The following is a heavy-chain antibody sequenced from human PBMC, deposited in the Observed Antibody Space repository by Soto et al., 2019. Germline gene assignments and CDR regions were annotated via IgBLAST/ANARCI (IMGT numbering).Heavy chain of an antibody. CDR3: AKGRGASGSLTPSVDF. CDR2: ISGGGDTT. V-gene: IGHV3-23*01. D-gene: IGHD3-10*01. J-gene: IGHJ4*02. CDR1: GFTFNNYA. Sequence: EVQLLESGGGLVQPGGSLRLSCAASGFTFNNYAMTWVRQAPGKGLGWVSAISGGGDTTSYADSVKGRFTVSRDGSKTTLYLQMTSLRAEDTALYYCAKGRGASGSLTPSVDFCGPGTLVTVSS.